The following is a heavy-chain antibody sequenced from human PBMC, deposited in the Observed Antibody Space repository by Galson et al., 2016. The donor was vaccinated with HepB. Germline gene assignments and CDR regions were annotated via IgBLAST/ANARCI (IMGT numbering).Heavy chain of an antibody. CDR2: TGDFSGT. CDR1: GFTSTNYA. J-gene: IGHJ3*01. V-gene: IGHV3-23*01. D-gene: IGHD6-19*01. Sequence: SLRLSCAASGFTSTNYAMSWVRQAPGKGLEWVSATGDFSGTHYADSVKGRFTISRDNSKNTLYLQMNGLRAEDTAVYYCAKAQPTHSIGWGGAFDVWGQGTRVTVSS. CDR3: AKAQPTHSIGWGGAFDV.